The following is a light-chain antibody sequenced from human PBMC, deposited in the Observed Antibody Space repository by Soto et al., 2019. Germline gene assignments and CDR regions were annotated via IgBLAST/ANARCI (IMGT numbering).Light chain of an antibody. Sequence: IHMTQSPSSLSASVGDRITVTCRASQRITTYVNWYQLKPGEAPKLLISTSGTLQRGVPSRFSGSGSGTDFTLTITLLQPADFATYFCQQTYSTPYPCGQGTKLEIK. CDR3: QQTYSTPYP. J-gene: IGKJ2*01. CDR2: TSG. CDR1: QRITTY. V-gene: IGKV1-39*01.